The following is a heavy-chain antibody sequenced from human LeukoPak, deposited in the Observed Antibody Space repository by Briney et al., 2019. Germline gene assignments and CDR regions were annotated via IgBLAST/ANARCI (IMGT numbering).Heavy chain of an antibody. CDR3: ARDRNYYDSSGYLY. CDR1: GGTFSSYA. J-gene: IGHJ4*02. Sequence: SVKVSCKASGGTFSSYAISWVRQAPGQGLEWMGRFIPILGIANYAQKFQGRVTITADKSTSTAYMELSSLRSEDTAVYYCARDRNYYDSSGYLYWGQGTLVTVSS. CDR2: FIPILGIA. D-gene: IGHD3-22*01. V-gene: IGHV1-69*04.